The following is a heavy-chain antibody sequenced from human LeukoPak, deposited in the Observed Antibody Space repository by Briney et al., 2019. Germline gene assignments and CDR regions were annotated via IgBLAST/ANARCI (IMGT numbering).Heavy chain of an antibody. D-gene: IGHD1-26*01. CDR3: ARRGSGTYFLDY. Sequence: KPSETLSLTCTVSGGSISSYYWSWIRQPPGKGLERIGYIYYSGTTNYNPSLKSRVTISVDTSKNQFSLKLSSVTAADTAVYYCARRGSGTYFLDYWGQGTLVTVSS. J-gene: IGHJ4*02. V-gene: IGHV4-59*08. CDR1: GGSISSYY. CDR2: IYYSGTT.